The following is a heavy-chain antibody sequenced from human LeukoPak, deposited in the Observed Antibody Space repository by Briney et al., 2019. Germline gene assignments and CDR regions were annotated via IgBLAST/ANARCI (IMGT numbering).Heavy chain of an antibody. CDR1: GYTFTGYY. D-gene: IGHD3-22*01. J-gene: IGHJ4*02. CDR3: ARWVDSSGYYPGSYFDY. V-gene: IGHV1-2*06. Sequence: ASVKVSCKASGYTFTGYYIHWVRQAPGQGLEWMGRINPNNGGTNYAQKFQGRVTMTRDMSMSTAYMELSRLRSVDTAVYYCARWVDSSGYYPGSYFDYWGQGTLVTVSS. CDR2: INPNNGGT.